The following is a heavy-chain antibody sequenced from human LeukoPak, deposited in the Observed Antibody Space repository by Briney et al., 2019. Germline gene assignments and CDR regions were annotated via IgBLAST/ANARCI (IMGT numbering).Heavy chain of an antibody. V-gene: IGHV3-48*04. J-gene: IGHJ4*02. Sequence: GGSLRLSCAASGFTVSSNYMSWVRQAPGKGLEWISYITSSSRTIYYADSVKGRFTISRDNAKNSLYLQMSSLRAEDTAVYYCARELVPAAPYFDYWGQGTLVTVSS. CDR3: ARELVPAAPYFDY. CDR1: GFTVSSNY. CDR2: ITSSSRTI. D-gene: IGHD2-2*01.